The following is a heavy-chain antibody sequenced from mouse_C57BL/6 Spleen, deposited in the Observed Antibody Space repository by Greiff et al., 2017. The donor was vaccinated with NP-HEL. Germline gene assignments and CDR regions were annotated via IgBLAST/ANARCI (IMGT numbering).Heavy chain of an antibody. Sequence: VQLQQSGPELVKPGASVKISCKASGYSFTGYYMNWVKQSPEKSLEWIGAINPSTGGTTYNQKFKAKATLTVDKSSSPAYMQLKSLTSEDSSVYYCARRATHWYFDVGGTGTTVTVSS. J-gene: IGHJ1*03. CDR1: GYSFTGYY. CDR3: ARRATHWYFDV. V-gene: IGHV1-42*01. CDR2: INPSTGGT. D-gene: IGHD3-1*01.